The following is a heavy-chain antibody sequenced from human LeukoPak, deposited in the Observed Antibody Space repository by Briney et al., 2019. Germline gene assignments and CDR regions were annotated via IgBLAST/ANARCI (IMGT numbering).Heavy chain of an antibody. CDR3: ARGRLGGYVDY. Sequence: PGRSLRLSCAASGFTFSSYGMHWVRQAPGKGLEWVVVIWYDGSNKYYADSVKGRFTISRDNSKNTLYLQMNSLRAEDTAVYYCARGRLGGYVDYWGQGTLVTVSS. CDR2: IWYDGSNK. CDR1: GFTFSSYG. V-gene: IGHV3-33*01. J-gene: IGHJ4*02. D-gene: IGHD3-16*01.